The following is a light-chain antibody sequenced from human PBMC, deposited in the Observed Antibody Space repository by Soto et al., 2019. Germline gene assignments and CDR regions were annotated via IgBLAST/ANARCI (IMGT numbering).Light chain of an antibody. CDR1: SSDIGAYDY. CDR2: EVN. CDR3: FSFTTTSTHV. J-gene: IGLJ1*01. V-gene: IGLV2-14*01. Sequence: QSALTQPASLSGSPGQSITISCTGTSSDIGAYDYVSWFQQHPGKAPKLMISEVNNRPSGVSNRFSASKSGNTAYLTISGLQVEDEAPYFCFSFTTTSTHVFRHATKVTVL.